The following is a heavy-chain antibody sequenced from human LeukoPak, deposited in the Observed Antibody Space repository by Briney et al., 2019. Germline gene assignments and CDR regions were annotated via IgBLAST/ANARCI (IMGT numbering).Heavy chain of an antibody. J-gene: IGHJ6*03. CDR2: ISGSGGST. D-gene: IGHD3-3*01. CDR1: GFIFSNYA. V-gene: IGHV3-23*01. CDR3: AKDGNLRFLEWLPRGDYYYYYMDV. Sequence: PGGSLRLSCAASGFIFSNYAMSWVRQAPGKGLEWVSAISGSGGSTYYADSVKGRFTISRDNSKNTLYLQMNSLRAEDTAVYYCAKDGNLRFLEWLPRGDYYYYYMDVWGKGTTVTVSS.